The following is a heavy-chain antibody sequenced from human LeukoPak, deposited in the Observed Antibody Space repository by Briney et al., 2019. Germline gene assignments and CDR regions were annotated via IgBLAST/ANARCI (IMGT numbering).Heavy chain of an antibody. CDR2: INPSSGST. V-gene: IGHV1-46*01. CDR1: GYTFTSYY. D-gene: IGHD3-22*01. J-gene: IGHJ4*02. CDR3: ARGGSVIVVVIDFDY. Sequence: ASVKVSCKASGYTFTSYYMHWVRQAPGQGLEWMGIINPSSGSTSYAQKFQGRVTMTRDTSKSTVYMELSSLRSEDTAVYYGARGGSVIVVVIDFDYWGQGTLVTVSS.